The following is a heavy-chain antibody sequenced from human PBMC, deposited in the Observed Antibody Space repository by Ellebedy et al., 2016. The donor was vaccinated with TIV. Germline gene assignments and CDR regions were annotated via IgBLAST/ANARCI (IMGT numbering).Heavy chain of an antibody. J-gene: IGHJ6*02. D-gene: IGHD2-2*01. Sequence: GGSLRLXCAASGFTFSDYYMSWIRQAPGKGLEWLSYISRSGSTIYYADSVKGRFTISRDNAKNSVSLQMNSLTVEDTAVYYCARDATPYGSMAYYYYGLNVWGQGTTVAVSS. CDR1: GFTFSDYY. V-gene: IGHV3-11*01. CDR3: ARDATPYGSMAYYYYGLNV. CDR2: ISRSGSTI.